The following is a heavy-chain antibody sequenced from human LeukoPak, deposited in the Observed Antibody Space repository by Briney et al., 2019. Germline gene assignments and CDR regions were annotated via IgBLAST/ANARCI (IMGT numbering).Heavy chain of an antibody. Sequence: SETLSLTCTVSGGSISSYYWSWIRQPPGKGLEWIGNIYTSGSTNFNPSLKSRVAISVDTSKNHFSLKLTSVTAADTAVYYCARRGAHYESSGNLRYWYFDLWGRGTLVTVSS. V-gene: IGHV4-4*09. D-gene: IGHD3-22*01. CDR3: ARRGAHYESSGNLRYWYFDL. J-gene: IGHJ2*01. CDR1: GGSISSYY. CDR2: IYTSGST.